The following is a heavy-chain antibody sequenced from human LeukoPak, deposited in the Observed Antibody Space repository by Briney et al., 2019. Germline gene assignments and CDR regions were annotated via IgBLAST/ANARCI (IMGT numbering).Heavy chain of an antibody. Sequence: GGSLRLSCAASGFTFSSHWMHGVRQPPGRGLVWLSRINGDGGSTNYADSVKGRFTISRDNAKNTLYLQVNSLRVEDTAIYYCARDRWVAADFHYYYAMDVWGQGTTVTVSS. J-gene: IGHJ6*02. CDR2: INGDGGST. D-gene: IGHD6-25*01. CDR3: ARDRWVAADFHYYYAMDV. V-gene: IGHV3-74*01. CDR1: GFTFSSHW.